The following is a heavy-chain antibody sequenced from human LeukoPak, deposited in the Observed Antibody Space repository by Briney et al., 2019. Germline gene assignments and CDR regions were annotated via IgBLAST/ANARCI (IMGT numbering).Heavy chain of an antibody. CDR1: GFTFSTQA. V-gene: IGHV3-23*01. CDR3: ARLQWDLPISWGYFDH. Sequence: GGSLRLSCVGSGFTFSTQAMSWVRQAPGKGLGWVSTMSGSGDRIHYADSARGRFTISRDNSKSTVYLQMSSLRAEDTAIYYCARLQWDLPISWGYFDHWGQGTLVSVSS. D-gene: IGHD1-26*01. J-gene: IGHJ4*02. CDR2: MSGSGDRI.